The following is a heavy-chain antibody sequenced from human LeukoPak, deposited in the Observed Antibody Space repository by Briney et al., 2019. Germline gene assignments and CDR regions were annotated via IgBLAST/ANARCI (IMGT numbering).Heavy chain of an antibody. CDR1: GFTFSSYA. CDR3: AKDLGYCSSTTCYFDY. V-gene: IGHV3-23*01. D-gene: IGHD2-2*01. CDR2: TSSSGGST. Sequence: PGGSLRLSCAASGFTFSSYAMSWVRQAPGKGLEWVSATSSSGGSTYYADSVKGRITISRDNSKNTLYLQMNSLRAEDTAVYNCAKDLGYCSSTTCYFDYWGQGTLVTVSS. J-gene: IGHJ4*02.